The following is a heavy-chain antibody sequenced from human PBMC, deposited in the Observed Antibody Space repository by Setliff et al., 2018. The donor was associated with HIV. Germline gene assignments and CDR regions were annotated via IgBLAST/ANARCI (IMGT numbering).Heavy chain of an antibody. CDR2: IYYSGST. CDR1: GGSISSSNYY. Sequence: SETLSLTCTVSGGSISSSNYYWGWIRQPPGKGLEWIGSIYYSGSTYYNPSLKSRVTISVDTSKNQFSLKLSPVTAADTAVYYCARRIAPGWWGGNSGDAFDLWGQGAMVTVSS. D-gene: IGHD2-21*02. CDR3: ARRIAPGWWGGNSGDAFDL. V-gene: IGHV4-39*07. J-gene: IGHJ3*01.